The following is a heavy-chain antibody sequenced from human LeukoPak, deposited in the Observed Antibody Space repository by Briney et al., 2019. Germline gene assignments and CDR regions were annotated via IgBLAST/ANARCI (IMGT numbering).Heavy chain of an antibody. Sequence: SETLSLTCTVSGGSISSYYWSWIRQPPGKGLEWIGYIHYSGSTYYNPSLKSRVTISVDTSKNQFSLKLSSVTATDTAVYYCARHMFLDYFDYWGQGTLVTVSS. V-gene: IGHV4-59*08. J-gene: IGHJ4*02. D-gene: IGHD2/OR15-2a*01. CDR1: GGSISSYY. CDR2: IHYSGST. CDR3: ARHMFLDYFDY.